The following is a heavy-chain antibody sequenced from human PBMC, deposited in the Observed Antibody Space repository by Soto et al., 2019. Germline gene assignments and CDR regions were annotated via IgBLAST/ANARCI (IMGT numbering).Heavy chain of an antibody. Sequence: ASVKVSCKASGYTFTGYGISWVRQAPGEGLEWMGWISAYKDKKDYAQKVQGRVTMTIDTSTNTAYMELTSLRSDDTAVYYCARDLPGGARTYAIGGQGTIVTVS. D-gene: IGHD1-26*01. CDR1: GYTFTGYG. J-gene: IGHJ3*02. CDR3: ARDLPGGARTYAI. V-gene: IGHV1-18*01. CDR2: ISAYKDKK.